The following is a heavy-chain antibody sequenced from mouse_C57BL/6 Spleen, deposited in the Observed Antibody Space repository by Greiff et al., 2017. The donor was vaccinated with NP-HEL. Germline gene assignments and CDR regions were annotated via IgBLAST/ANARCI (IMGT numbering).Heavy chain of an antibody. CDR1: GYTFTGYW. CDR3: AREEYGNYLAWFAY. D-gene: IGHD2-10*02. J-gene: IGHJ3*01. V-gene: IGHV1-9*01. Sequence: QVQLQQSGAELMKPGASVKLSCKATGYTFTGYWIEWVKQRPGHGLEWIGEILPGSGSTNYNEKFKGKATFTADTASNTAYMQLSSLTTEDSAIDDCAREEYGNYLAWFAYWGKGTLVTVSA. CDR2: ILPGSGST.